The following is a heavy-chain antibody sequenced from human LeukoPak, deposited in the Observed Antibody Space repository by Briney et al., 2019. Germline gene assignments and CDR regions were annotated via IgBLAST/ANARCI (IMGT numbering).Heavy chain of an antibody. CDR2: INPSGGST. CDR3: ARDRLGEDIVVVPAAPSLLFDY. D-gene: IGHD2-2*01. Sequence: ASVKVSCKASGYTFTSYYMHWVRQAPGQGLEWMGIINPSGGSTSYAQKFQGRVTMTRDKSTSTVYMELRSLRSEDTAVYYCARDRLGEDIVVVPAAPSLLFDYWGQGTLVTVSS. CDR1: GYTFTSYY. J-gene: IGHJ4*02. V-gene: IGHV1-46*03.